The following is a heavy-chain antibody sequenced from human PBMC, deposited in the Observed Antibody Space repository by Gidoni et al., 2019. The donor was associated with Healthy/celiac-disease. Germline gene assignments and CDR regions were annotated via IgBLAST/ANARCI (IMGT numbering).Heavy chain of an antibody. CDR1: GFTFSRYS. J-gene: IGHJ6*02. D-gene: IGHD3-22*01. CDR2: ISSSSSYI. CDR3: ARDFFSDSSGYYYYYYGMDV. V-gene: IGHV3-21*01. Sequence: EVQLAESGGGLVQPGGSLRLSCAASGFTFSRYSMTRVRQAPGKGLEWVSSISSSSSYIYYADSVKGRFTISRENDKNSLYLQMNSLRAEDTAVYYCARDFFSDSSGYYYYYYGMDVWGQGTTVTVSS.